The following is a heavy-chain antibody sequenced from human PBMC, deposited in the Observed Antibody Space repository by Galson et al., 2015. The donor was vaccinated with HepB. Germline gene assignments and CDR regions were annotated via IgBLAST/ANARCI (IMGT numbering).Heavy chain of an antibody. J-gene: IGHJ4*02. CDR3: ARDDDS. CDR1: GLPFSSNW. CDR2: MKQDGSGK. V-gene: IGHV3-7*01. Sequence: SLRLSCAASGLPFSSNWMTWVRQAPGKGLEWVATMKQDGSGKFYVDSVKGRFTISRDNAKNSLYLQMNSLRVEDTAVYYCARDDDSWGQGTLVTVSS.